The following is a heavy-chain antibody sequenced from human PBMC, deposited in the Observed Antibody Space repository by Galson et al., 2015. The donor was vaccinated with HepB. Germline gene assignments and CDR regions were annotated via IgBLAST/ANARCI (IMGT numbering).Heavy chain of an antibody. J-gene: IGHJ3*02. Sequence: SETLSLTCTVSGGSISSSSYYWGWIRQPPGKGLEWIGSIYYSGSTYYNPSLKSRVTISVDTSKNQFSLKLSSVTAADTAVYYCARHYYRVGDTAMVTGAFDIWGQGTMVTVSS. CDR3: ARHYYRVGDTAMVTGAFDI. D-gene: IGHD5-18*01. CDR2: IYYSGST. V-gene: IGHV4-39*01. CDR1: GGSISSSSYY.